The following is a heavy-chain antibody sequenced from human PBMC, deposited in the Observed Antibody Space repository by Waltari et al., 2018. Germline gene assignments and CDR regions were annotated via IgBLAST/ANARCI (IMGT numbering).Heavy chain of an antibody. Sequence: EVQLVESGGVLIQPGGSLRLSCADAGFIVSHHYMSWVRQAPGKGLECVSGTKGGGNTFYSDSVKGRFTISTDDSSNTLSLQMNSLRVEDTAVYYCASDPGFANGMDGWGQGTTVTVSS. V-gene: IGHV3-53*01. J-gene: IGHJ6*02. CDR3: ASDPGFANGMDG. CDR2: TKGGGNT. CDR1: GFIVSHHY.